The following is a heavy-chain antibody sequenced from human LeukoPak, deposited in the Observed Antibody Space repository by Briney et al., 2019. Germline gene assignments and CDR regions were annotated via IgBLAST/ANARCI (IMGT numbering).Heavy chain of an antibody. V-gene: IGHV5-51*01. CDR2: IYPGDSDT. D-gene: IGHD7-27*01. J-gene: IGHJ4*02. Sequence: GESLKISCKSSGYTFTSFWIGWVRQMPGKGLEWMGIIYPGDSDTTYSPSFQGQVTISADRSITTAYLQWSSLKASDTAMYYCARRYYWGSSDYFDYWGQGTLVTVSS. CDR3: ARRYYWGSSDYFDY. CDR1: GYTFTSFW.